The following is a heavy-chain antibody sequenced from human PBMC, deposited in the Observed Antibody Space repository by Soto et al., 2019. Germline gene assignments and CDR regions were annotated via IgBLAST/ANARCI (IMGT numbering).Heavy chain of an antibody. Sequence: SVKVSCKASGVTFSSYAISWVRQAPGQGLEWMGGIIPIFGTANYAQKFQGRVTITADESTSTAYMELSSLRSEDTAVYYCARDPLTYSSSSGGMDVWGQGTTVTVS. V-gene: IGHV1-69*13. CDR1: GVTFSSYA. CDR2: IIPIFGTA. D-gene: IGHD6-6*01. J-gene: IGHJ6*02. CDR3: ARDPLTYSSSSGGMDV.